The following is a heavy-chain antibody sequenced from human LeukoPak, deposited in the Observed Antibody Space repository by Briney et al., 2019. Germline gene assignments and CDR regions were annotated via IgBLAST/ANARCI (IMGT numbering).Heavy chain of an antibody. V-gene: IGHV4-59*01. J-gene: IGHJ4*02. CDR3: ARDFPDNSLFDL. CDR2: IYYSGST. CDR1: GGSISSYY. Sequence: SETLSLTCTVSGGSISSYYWSWIRQPPGKGPEWIGYIYYSGSTNYNPSLKSRVTISVDTSKNQFSLKLSPVTAADTAVYYCARDFPDNSLFDLWGRGTLVSVSS. D-gene: IGHD5-24*01.